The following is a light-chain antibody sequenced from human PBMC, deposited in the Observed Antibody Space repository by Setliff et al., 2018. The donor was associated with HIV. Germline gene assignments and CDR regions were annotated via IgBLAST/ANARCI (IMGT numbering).Light chain of an antibody. CDR1: SNNIGNYA. CDR2: GNS. V-gene: IGLV1-44*01. CDR3: STWDYSLSGQV. J-gene: IGLJ1*01. Sequence: VLTQEASVSGTVGQKVTLSCIGNSNNIGNYAVGWYQQISHGAPKTVMFGNSPPSGIPDRFSGSKSGTTASLTISGLQPEDEADYYCSTWDYSLSGQVFGTGTKVTVL.